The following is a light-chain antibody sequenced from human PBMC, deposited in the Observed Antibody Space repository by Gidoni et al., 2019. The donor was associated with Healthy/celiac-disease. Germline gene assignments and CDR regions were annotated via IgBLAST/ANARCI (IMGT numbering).Light chain of an antibody. Sequence: QSALTQPASVSGSPGQSSTISCTGTSSDVGGYNYVSWYQQHPGKAPKLRIFGVSNRPSGVSNRFSGSKSGNTSSLTISGLQAEDEADYYCSSYTSSSTLVVFGGGTKLTVL. V-gene: IGLV2-14*01. CDR1: SSDVGGYNY. J-gene: IGLJ2*01. CDR3: SSYTSSSTLVV. CDR2: GVS.